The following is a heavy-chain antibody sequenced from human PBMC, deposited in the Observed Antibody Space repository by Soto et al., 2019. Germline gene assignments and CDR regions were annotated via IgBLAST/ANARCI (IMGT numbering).Heavy chain of an antibody. CDR3: ARAGQLLFGYYGMAV. CDR1: GFTFSSYS. Sequence: EVQLVESGGGLVKPGGSLRLSCAASGFTFSSYSMNWVRQAPGKGLEWVSSISSSSSYIYYADSVKGRFTISRDNAKNSLYLQMNSLRAEDTAVYYCARAGQLLFGYYGMAVWGQGTTVTVSS. J-gene: IGHJ6*02. V-gene: IGHV3-21*01. D-gene: IGHD2-2*01. CDR2: ISSSSSYI.